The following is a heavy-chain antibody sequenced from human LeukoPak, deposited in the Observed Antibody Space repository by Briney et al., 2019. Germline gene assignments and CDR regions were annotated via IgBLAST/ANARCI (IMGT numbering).Heavy chain of an antibody. J-gene: IGHJ3*02. Sequence: EPSETLSLTCTVSGGSISSYYGSWIRQPPGKGLEWIGYIYYSGSTNYNPSLKSRVTISVDTSKNQFSLKLSSVTAADTAVYYCARDSPSTIFGVVNRETTDAFDIWGQGTMVTVSS. D-gene: IGHD3-3*01. V-gene: IGHV4-59*01. CDR3: ARDSPSTIFGVVNRETTDAFDI. CDR1: GGSISSYY. CDR2: IYYSGST.